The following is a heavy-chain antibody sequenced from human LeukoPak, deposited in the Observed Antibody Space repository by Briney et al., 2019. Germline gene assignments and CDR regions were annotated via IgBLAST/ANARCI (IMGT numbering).Heavy chain of an antibody. Sequence: ASVKVSCKASGYTFTGYYVHWVRQAPGQGLEWTGWINPNSGGTNYAQKFQGRVTMTRDTSISTAYMELSRLRSDDTAVYYCARGDHYDVLTGFQTPSHLSDYWGQGTLVTVSS. D-gene: IGHD3-9*01. V-gene: IGHV1-2*02. J-gene: IGHJ4*02. CDR2: INPNSGGT. CDR3: ARGDHYDVLTGFQTPSHLSDY. CDR1: GYTFTGYY.